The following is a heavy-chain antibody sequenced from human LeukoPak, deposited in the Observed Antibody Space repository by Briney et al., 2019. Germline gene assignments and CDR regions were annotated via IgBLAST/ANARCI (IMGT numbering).Heavy chain of an antibody. J-gene: IGHJ4*02. V-gene: IGHV3-23*01. D-gene: IGHD3-10*01. Sequence: GGSLTLSCAAAGFTFSNDAMTWVRQAPGKGLDWVSTISGRGESTYYADFVKGRFTIARDNSRNTVHLQLKSLRCDDTAVYYCAKGSPYSSGSVWGQGTLVTVS. CDR1: GFTFSNDA. CDR3: AKGSPYSSGSV. CDR2: ISGRGEST.